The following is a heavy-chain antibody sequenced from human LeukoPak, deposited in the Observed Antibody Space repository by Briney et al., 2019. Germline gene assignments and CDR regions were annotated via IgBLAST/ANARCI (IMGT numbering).Heavy chain of an antibody. CDR3: ARAGRWLQSGGFDY. CDR2: IIPIFGTA. D-gene: IGHD5-24*01. J-gene: IGHJ4*02. Sequence: SVKVSCKASGGTFSSYAISWVRQAPGQGLEWMGGIIPIFGTANCAQKFQGRVTITTDESTSTAYMELSSLRSEDTAVYYCARAGRWLQSGGFDYWGQGTLVTVSS. CDR1: GGTFSSYA. V-gene: IGHV1-69*05.